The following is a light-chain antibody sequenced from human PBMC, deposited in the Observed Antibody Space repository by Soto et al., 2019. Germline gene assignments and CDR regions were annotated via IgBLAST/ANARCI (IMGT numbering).Light chain of an antibody. CDR1: QSISSW. CDR2: KES. V-gene: IGKV1-5*03. CDR3: QQYNSYSRT. Sequence: DIEMTQSPSTLSASVGDRVTITCRASQSISSWLAWYQQKPGKAPNLLIYKESSLESGVPPRFSGSGSGTEFTLTISSLQPDDFANYYCQQYNSYSRTFGQGTKVEIK. J-gene: IGKJ1*01.